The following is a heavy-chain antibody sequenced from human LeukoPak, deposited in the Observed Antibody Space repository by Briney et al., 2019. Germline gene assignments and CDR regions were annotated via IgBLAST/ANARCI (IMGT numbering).Heavy chain of an antibody. V-gene: IGHV4-34*01. D-gene: IGHD3-22*01. CDR2: INHSGST. CDR1: GGSLSGYY. CDR3: ARAKDYYDSSGYYWGYYYYYYMDV. Sequence: SETLSLTCAVYGGSLSGYYWSWIRQPPGKGLEWIGEINHSGSTNYNPSLKSRVTISVDTSKNQFSLKLSSVTAADTAVYYCARAKDYYDSSGYYWGYYYYYYMDVWGKGTTVTVSS. J-gene: IGHJ6*03.